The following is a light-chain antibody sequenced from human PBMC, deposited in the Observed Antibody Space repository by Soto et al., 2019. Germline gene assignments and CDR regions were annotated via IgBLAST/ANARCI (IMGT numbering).Light chain of an antibody. V-gene: IGKV3-20*01. Sequence: EIVLTQSPGTLSLSPRERATLSCRASQRISSRNLAWYQQKPGQAPRLLIYNTSSRATGIPDRFSGSGSVTDFTLTINRLEPEDLAVYYCQQYSDLPYTFGQGTNL. CDR1: QRISSRN. CDR2: NTS. J-gene: IGKJ2*01. CDR3: QQYSDLPYT.